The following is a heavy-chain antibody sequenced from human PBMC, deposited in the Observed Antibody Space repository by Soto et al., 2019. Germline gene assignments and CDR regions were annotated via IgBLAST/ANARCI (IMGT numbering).Heavy chain of an antibody. J-gene: IGHJ4*02. D-gene: IGHD6-13*01. CDR1: GFTFSSYA. CDR3: AKVGSSSWFRGYFDY. Sequence: GGSLRLSCAASGFTFSSYAMSWVRQAPGMGLEWVSTISGSGTYTYYADSVKGRFTISRDNSKNTLYLQMNSLRAEDTAVYYCAKVGSSSWFRGYFDYWGQGTLVTVSS. CDR2: ISGSGTYT. V-gene: IGHV3-23*01.